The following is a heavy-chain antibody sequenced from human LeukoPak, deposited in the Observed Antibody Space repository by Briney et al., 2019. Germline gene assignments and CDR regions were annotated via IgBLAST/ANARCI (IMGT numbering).Heavy chain of an antibody. CDR3: ARAWQRYFDY. Sequence: GGSLSLSCAASGFTVSSNYMSWVRQAPGKGLEWVSVIYSGGSTYYADSVKGRFTISRDNSKNTLYLQMNSLRAEDTAVYYCARAWQRYFDYWGQGTLVTVSS. V-gene: IGHV3-66*02. J-gene: IGHJ4*02. CDR1: GFTVSSNY. D-gene: IGHD5-24*01. CDR2: IYSGGST.